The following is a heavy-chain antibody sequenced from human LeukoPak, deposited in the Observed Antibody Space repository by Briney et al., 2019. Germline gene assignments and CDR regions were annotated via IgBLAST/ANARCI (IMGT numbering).Heavy chain of an antibody. CDR1: GFTFSSYS. D-gene: IGHD3-10*01. CDR2: ISSSSSYI. J-gene: IGHJ4*02. Sequence: KPGGSLRLSCAASGFTFSSYSMNWVRQAPGKGLEWVSSISSSSSYIYYADSVKGRFTISRDNSKNTLYLQMNSLRAEDTAVYYCASGDYYGSGSYSHFDSWGQGTLVTVSS. V-gene: IGHV3-21*01. CDR3: ASGDYYGSGSYSHFDS.